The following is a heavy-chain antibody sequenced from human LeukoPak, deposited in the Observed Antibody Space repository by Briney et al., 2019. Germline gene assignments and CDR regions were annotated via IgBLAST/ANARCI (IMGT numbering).Heavy chain of an antibody. CDR3: AGQFEF. J-gene: IGHJ4*02. D-gene: IGHD3-10*01. CDR2: IYYSGST. V-gene: IGHV4-59*08. CDR1: GGSVSSYC. Sequence: SETPSLTCTVSGGSVSSYCWSWIRQPPGKGLEWIGYIYYSGSTNYNPSLKSRVTISVDTSKNQFSLNLSSVTAADTAVYYCAGQFEFWGQGTLVTVSS.